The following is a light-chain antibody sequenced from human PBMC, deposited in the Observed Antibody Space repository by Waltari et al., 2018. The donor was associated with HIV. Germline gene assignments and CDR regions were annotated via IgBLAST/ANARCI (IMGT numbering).Light chain of an antibody. CDR2: EDN. J-gene: IGLJ2*01. CDR3: QSYDSSTPVV. V-gene: IGLV6-57*01. CDR1: SGSIASNY. Sequence: NFMLAQPHSVSESPGKTVTISCTRSSGSIASNYVQWYQQRPGTSPTTVIYEDNQRPSGVPGRFSGPIDSSSNSASLTISALKTEDEADYYCQSYDSSTPVVFGGGTKLTV.